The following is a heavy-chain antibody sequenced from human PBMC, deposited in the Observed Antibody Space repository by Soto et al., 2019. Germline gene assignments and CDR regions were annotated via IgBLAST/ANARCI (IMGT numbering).Heavy chain of an antibody. V-gene: IGHV1-58*02. CDR1: GFTFTSSA. J-gene: IGHJ5*02. CDR3: AAENGRDYYGSGALDP. D-gene: IGHD3-10*01. Sequence: SVKVSCKASGFTFTSSAMQWVRQARGQRLEWIGWIVVGSGNTNYAQKFQERVTITRDMSTSTAYMELSSLRSEDTAVYYCAAENGRDYYGSGALDPWGQGTLVTVSS. CDR2: IVVGSGNT.